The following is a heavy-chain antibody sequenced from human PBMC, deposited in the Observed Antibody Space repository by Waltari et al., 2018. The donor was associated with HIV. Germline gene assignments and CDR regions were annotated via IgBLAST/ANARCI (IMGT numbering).Heavy chain of an antibody. CDR3: ASLYNYVWGSPPPFDY. CDR2: INSAGSST. V-gene: IGHV3-74*01. Sequence: EVQLVESGGGLVQPGGSLRLSCAASGFTFSSYWMHWVRQAPGKGLVWVSRINSAGSSTNYADSVKGRFTISRDNAKNTVYLQMNSLRAEDTALYYCASLYNYVWGSPPPFDYWGQGTLVTVSS. CDR1: GFTFSSYW. J-gene: IGHJ4*02. D-gene: IGHD3-16*01.